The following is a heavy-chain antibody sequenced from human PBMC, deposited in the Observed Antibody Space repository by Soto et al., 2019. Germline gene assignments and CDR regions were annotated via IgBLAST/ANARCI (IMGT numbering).Heavy chain of an antibody. V-gene: IGHV5-51*01. CDR2: IHPGDSDT. CDR1: GFSFSRYT. CDR3: SLSYGDSYYYYYGMDV. Sequence: GESLKISCVGSGFSFSRYTVGWVRQVPGKGLEWMGVIHPGDSDTRYSPSFQGQVTISADKSISTAYLQWSSLKASDTAMYYCSLSYGDSYYYYYGMDVWGQGTTVTVSS. J-gene: IGHJ6*02. D-gene: IGHD4-17*01.